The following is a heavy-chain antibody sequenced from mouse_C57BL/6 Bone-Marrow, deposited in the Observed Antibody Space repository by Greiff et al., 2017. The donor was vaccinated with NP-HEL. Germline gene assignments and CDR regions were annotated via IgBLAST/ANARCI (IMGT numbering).Heavy chain of an antibody. CDR2: ISYDGSN. D-gene: IGHD2-3*01. Sequence: EVQRVESGPGLVKPSQSLSLTCSVTGYSITSGYYWNWIRQFPGNKLEWMGYISYDGSNNYHPSLTNRISITRDTSKNQFFQKLNSVTTEDTATYYCARDLYDGYFDYWGQGTTLTVSS. V-gene: IGHV3-6*01. J-gene: IGHJ2*01. CDR1: GYSITSGYY. CDR3: ARDLYDGYFDY.